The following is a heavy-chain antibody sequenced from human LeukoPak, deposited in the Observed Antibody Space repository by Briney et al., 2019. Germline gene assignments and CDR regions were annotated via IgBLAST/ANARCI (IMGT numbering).Heavy chain of an antibody. CDR1: GFTFSSYG. CDR3: AKDSGMDV. V-gene: IGHV3-30*18. Sequence: GGSLRLSCAASGFTFSSYGMHWVRQAPGKELEWVAVISYDGSNKYYADSVKGRFTISRDNSKNTLYLQMTSLRAEDTAVYYCAKDSGMDVWGQGTTVTVSS. CDR2: ISYDGSNK. J-gene: IGHJ6*02.